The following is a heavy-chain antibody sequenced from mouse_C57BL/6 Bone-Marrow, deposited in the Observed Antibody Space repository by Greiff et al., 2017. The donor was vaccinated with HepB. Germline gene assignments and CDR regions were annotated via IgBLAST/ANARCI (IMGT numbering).Heavy chain of an antibody. CDR3: ARGLPYYFDY. D-gene: IGHD6-2*01. J-gene: IGHJ2*01. CDR1: GYTFTSYW. CDR2: IDPSDSYT. Sequence: QVQLQQPGAELVKPGASVKLSCKASGYTFTSYWMQWVKQRPGQGLEWIGEIDPSDSYTNYNLKFKGKATLTVDTSSSTAYMQLSSLTSEDSAVYYCARGLPYYFDYWGQGTTLTVSS. V-gene: IGHV1-50*01.